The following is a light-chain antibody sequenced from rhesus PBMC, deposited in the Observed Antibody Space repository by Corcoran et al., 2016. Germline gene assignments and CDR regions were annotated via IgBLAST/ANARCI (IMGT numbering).Light chain of an antibody. J-gene: IGKJ1*01. CDR1: QGISDY. V-gene: IGKV1-36*02. CDR3: LQGYSTPWT. Sequence: DIQMTQSPSSLSASVGDRVTITCRASQGISDYLSWYQQKPGKAPKRLSYAAFSLESGVPSRFSGNGSGSDFTLTISSLQPDDFAAYCCLQGYSTPWTFGQGTKVEIK. CDR2: AAF.